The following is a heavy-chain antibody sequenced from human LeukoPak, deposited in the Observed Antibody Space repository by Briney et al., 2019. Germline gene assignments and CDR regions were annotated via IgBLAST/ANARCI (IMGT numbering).Heavy chain of an antibody. CDR1: GFTFSNYA. CDR3: ARDEVEDIVALYYYYGMDV. V-gene: IGHV3-21*01. D-gene: IGHD5-12*01. J-gene: IGHJ6*02. Sequence: MTGGSLRLSCAASGFTFSNYAISWVRQAPGKGLEWVSAISSSSSYIYYADSVKGRFTISRDNAKNSLYLQMNSLRAEDTAVYYCARDEVEDIVALYYYYGMDVWGQGTTVAVSS. CDR2: ISSSSSYI.